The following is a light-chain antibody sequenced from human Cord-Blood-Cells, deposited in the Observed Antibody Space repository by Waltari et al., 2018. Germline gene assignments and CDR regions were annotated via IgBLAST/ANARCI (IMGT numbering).Light chain of an antibody. CDR1: QSVSSSY. CDR3: QQYGSSPRT. CDR2: GAS. J-gene: IGKJ1*01. V-gene: IGKV3-20*01. Sequence: EIVLPQSPGTLSLSPGERATLSCRASQSVSSSYLAWYQQKPGQAPRPLIYGASSRATGIPDRFSGSGSGTDFTLTISRLEPEDFAVYYCQQYGSSPRTFGQGTKVEIK.